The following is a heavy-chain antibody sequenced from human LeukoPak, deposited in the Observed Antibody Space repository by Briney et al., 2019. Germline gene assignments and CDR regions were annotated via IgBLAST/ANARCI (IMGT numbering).Heavy chain of an antibody. J-gene: IGHJ4*02. CDR3: AIFLSTYYYDSSGYSIPVDY. V-gene: IGHV1-69*04. CDR1: GGTFSSYA. CDR2: IIPILGIA. D-gene: IGHD3-22*01. Sequence: SVKVSCRASGGTFSSYAISWVRQAPGQGLEWMGRIIPILGIANYAQKFQGRVTITADKSTSTAYMELSSLRSEDTAVYYCAIFLSTYYYDSSGYSIPVDYWGQRTLVTVSS.